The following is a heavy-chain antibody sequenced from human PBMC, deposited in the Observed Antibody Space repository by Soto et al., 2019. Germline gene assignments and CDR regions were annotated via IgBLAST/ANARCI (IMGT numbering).Heavy chain of an antibody. CDR3: AREWGVATIYY. CDR2: ISYGGST. CDR1: GGSIASYY. V-gene: IGHV4-59*01. D-gene: IGHD5-12*01. J-gene: IGHJ4*02. Sequence: PSETLSLTCSVSGGSIASYYWTWIRQPPGKGLEWIGYISYGGSTNYNPSLERRVTISVDMSKIQFSLRLTTVTAADTVVYYCAREWGVATIYYWGQRTLVTVSS.